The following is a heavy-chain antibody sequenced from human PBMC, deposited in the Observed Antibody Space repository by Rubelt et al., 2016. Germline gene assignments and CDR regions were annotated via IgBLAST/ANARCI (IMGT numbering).Heavy chain of an antibody. CDR3: ARSVDTATVYYFDY. Sequence: GWVAVISYDGSNKYYADSVKGRFTISRDNSKNTLYLQMNSLRAEDTAVYYCARSVDTATVYYFDYWGQGTLVTVSS. J-gene: IGHJ4*02. CDR2: ISYDGSNK. V-gene: IGHV3-30*04. D-gene: IGHD5-18*01.